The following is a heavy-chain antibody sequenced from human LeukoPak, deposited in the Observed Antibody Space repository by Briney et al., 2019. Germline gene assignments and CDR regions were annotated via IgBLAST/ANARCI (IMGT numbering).Heavy chain of an antibody. V-gene: IGHV3-7*01. CDR2: IKQDGSEK. J-gene: IGHJ4*02. CDR1: GFTFSSYW. D-gene: IGHD3-22*01. CDR3: ARDLRYYYDSSGSFDY. Sequence: PGGSLRLSCAASGFTFSSYWMSWVRQAPGKGLEWVANIKQDGSEKYYVDSVKGRFTISRDNAKNSLYLQMSSLRAEDTAVYYCARDLRYYYDSSGSFDYWGQGTLVTVSS.